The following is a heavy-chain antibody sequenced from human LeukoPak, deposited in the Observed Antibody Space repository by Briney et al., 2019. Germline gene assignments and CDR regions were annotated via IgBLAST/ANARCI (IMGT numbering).Heavy chain of an antibody. CDR2: FDGNGPNT. Sequence: GGSLRLSCAASGFTFSSFAMTWVRQAPGKGLEWVSGFDGNGPNTYYADSVKGRWTISRDNSRNTLYLEMSSLRPEDTAIYYCAKPRTTGLGWAQFDYWGQGSLVTVSS. V-gene: IGHV3-23*01. CDR3: AKPRTTGLGWAQFDY. J-gene: IGHJ4*02. D-gene: IGHD2-8*02. CDR1: GFTFSSFA.